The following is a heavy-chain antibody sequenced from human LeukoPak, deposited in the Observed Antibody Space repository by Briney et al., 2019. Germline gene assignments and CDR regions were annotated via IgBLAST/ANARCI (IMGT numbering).Heavy chain of an antibody. D-gene: IGHD2-21*02. V-gene: IGHV3-23*01. CDR3: ATRGVIVVVTAIRDY. CDR1: GFTFSSYA. Sequence: GGSLRLSCAASGFTFSSYAMSWVRQAPGKGLEWVSAISGSGGSTSYADSVKGRFTISRDNSKNTLYLQMNSLRAEDTAVYYCATRGVIVVVTAIRDYWGQGTLVTVSS. CDR2: ISGSGGST. J-gene: IGHJ4*02.